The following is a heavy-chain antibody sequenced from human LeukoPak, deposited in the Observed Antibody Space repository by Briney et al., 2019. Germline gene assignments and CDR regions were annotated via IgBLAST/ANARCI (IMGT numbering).Heavy chain of an antibody. CDR1: GYTFTGYY. J-gene: IGHJ4*02. Sequence: GASVTVSCKASGYTFTGYYMHWVRQAPGQGLEWMGRINPNSGGTNYAQKFQGRVTMTRDTSISTAYMELSRLRSDDTAVYYCARDRDGSGSYGYWGQGTLVTVSS. V-gene: IGHV1-2*06. CDR2: INPNSGGT. CDR3: ARDRDGSGSYGY. D-gene: IGHD3-10*01.